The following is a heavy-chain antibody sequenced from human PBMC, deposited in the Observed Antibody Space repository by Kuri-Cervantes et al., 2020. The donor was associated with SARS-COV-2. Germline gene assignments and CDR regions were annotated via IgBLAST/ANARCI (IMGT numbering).Heavy chain of an antibody. CDR2: IYYSGST. J-gene: IGHJ3*02. CDR1: GGSISSSSYY. CDR3: VRDLTGGDDAFDI. D-gene: IGHD7-27*01. V-gene: IGHV4-39*07. Sequence: SETLSLTCTVSGGSISSSSYYWGWIRQPPGKGLEWIGSIYYSGSTYYNPSLKSRVTISVDTSKNQFSLKLSSVTAADTAVYYCVRDLTGGDDAFDIWGQGTMVTVSS.